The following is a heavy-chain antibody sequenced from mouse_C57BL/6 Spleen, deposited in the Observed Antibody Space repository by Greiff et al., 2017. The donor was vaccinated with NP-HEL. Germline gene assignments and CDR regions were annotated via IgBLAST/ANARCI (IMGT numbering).Heavy chain of an antibody. V-gene: IGHV1-64*01. J-gene: IGHJ4*01. CDR3: ARRGSSPYYAMDY. Sequence: VQLQQPGAELVKPGASVKLSCKASGYTFTSYWMHWVKQRPGQGLEWIGMIHPNSGSTNYNEKFKSKATLTVDKSSSTAYMQLSSLTSEDSAVYYCARRGSSPYYAMDYWGQGTSVTVSS. D-gene: IGHD1-1*01. CDR1: GYTFTSYW. CDR2: IHPNSGST.